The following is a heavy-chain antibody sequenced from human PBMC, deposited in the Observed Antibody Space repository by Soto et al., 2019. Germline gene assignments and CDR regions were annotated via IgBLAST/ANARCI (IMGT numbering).Heavy chain of an antibody. CDR2: IYNGGNT. D-gene: IGHD3-10*01. Sequence: SETLSLTCTVSGGSISSYYWSWIRQSAGKGLEWIGRIYNGGNTRYNPSLKSRVTMSADTSKNQFSLRLNSVTAADTAVYYCARDGSDSYGLDVWGQGTTVTVSS. CDR3: ARDGSDSYGLDV. J-gene: IGHJ6*02. V-gene: IGHV4-4*07. CDR1: GGSISSYY.